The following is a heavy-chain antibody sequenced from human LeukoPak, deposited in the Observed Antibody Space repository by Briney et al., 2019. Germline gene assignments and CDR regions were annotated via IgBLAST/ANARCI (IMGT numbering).Heavy chain of an antibody. D-gene: IGHD3-10*01. V-gene: IGHV3-30*04. Sequence: TGGSLRLSCAASGFTFSYYAMHWVRQAPGKGLEWVAVISFDGRNKYYADSVKGRFTISRDNSKDTLYLQVISLRAEDTALYFCARSELFYASLIYYHLDYWGQGTLVTVSS. J-gene: IGHJ4*02. CDR1: GFTFSYYA. CDR3: ARSELFYASLIYYHLDY. CDR2: ISFDGRNK.